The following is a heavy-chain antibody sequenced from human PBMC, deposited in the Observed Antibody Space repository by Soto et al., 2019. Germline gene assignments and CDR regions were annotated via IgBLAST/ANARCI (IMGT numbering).Heavy chain of an antibody. CDR2: IYYSGST. CDR3: ARDADLGYCSGGSCSRYYYYYMDV. V-gene: IGHV4-59*01. J-gene: IGHJ6*03. Sequence: SGTLSLTCTVSGGSISSYYWSWIRQPPGKGLEWIGYIYYSGSTNYNPSLKSRVTISVDTSKNQFSLKLSSVTAADTAVYYCARDADLGYCSGGSCSRYYYYYMDVWGKGTTVTVSS. CDR1: GGSISSYY. D-gene: IGHD2-15*01.